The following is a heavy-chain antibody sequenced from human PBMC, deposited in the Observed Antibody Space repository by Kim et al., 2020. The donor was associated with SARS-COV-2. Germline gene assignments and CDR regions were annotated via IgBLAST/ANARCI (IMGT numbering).Heavy chain of an antibody. D-gene: IGHD3-22*01. CDR1: GFTFSSYG. J-gene: IGHJ4*02. Sequence: GGSLRLSCAASGFTFSSYGMHWVRQAPGKGLEWVAVISYDGSNKYYADSVKGRFTISRDNSKNTLYLQMNSLRAEDTAVYYCAKDRLGYDSSGYPPEVDYWGREPWSPSPQ. CDR3: AKDRLGYDSSGYPPEVDY. V-gene: IGHV3-30*18. CDR2: ISYDGSNK.